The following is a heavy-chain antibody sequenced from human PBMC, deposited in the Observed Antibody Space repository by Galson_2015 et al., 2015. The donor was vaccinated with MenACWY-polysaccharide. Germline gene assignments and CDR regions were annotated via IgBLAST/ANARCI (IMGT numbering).Heavy chain of an antibody. CDR3: AREARITYYCYMDV. D-gene: IGHD3-10*01. CDR2: ISRDGSST. Sequence: SLRLSCAASGFTFGRYWMYWVRHAPGKGLVWVSRISRDGSSTTYADTVKGRFTISRDNAKNTLYLQMNSLRAEDTAVYYCAREARITYYCYMDVWGKGTTVTVSS. CDR1: GFTFGRYW. V-gene: IGHV3-74*01. J-gene: IGHJ6*03.